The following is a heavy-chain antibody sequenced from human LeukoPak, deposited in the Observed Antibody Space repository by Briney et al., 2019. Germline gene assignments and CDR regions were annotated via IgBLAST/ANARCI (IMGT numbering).Heavy chain of an antibody. J-gene: IGHJ4*02. D-gene: IGHD6-13*01. CDR1: GYTFTGYY. V-gene: IGHV1-2*06. Sequence: ASVKVSCKASGYTFTGYYMHWVRQAPGQGLEWMGRINPNSGGTNYAQKFQGRVTMTTDTSTSTAYMELRSLRSDDTAVYYCARDTFSSSWYGFGYWGQGTLVTVSS. CDR2: INPNSGGT. CDR3: ARDTFSSSWYGFGY.